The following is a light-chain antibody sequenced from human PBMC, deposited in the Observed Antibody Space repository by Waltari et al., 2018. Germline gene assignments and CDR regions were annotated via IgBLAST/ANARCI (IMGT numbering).Light chain of an antibody. J-gene: IGKJ4*01. CDR3: QQYNTWPPLT. V-gene: IGKV3-15*01. CDR1: QNVYTN. Sequence: EIVMTQSPATLSLPPGESATLSCRASQNVYTNLAWYQQKPGQAPRLLISGASARATGVPWRFRGSGSGTEFTLTISSLQSDDFAVYYCQQYNTWPPLTFGGGTRVDIK. CDR2: GAS.